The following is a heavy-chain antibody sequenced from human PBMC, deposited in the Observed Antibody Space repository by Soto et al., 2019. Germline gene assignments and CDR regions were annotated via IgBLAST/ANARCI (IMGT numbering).Heavy chain of an antibody. CDR3: ARVSPRGVGATRGGFDY. J-gene: IGHJ4*02. CDR2: ISAYNGNT. CDR1: GYTFTSYG. V-gene: IGHV1-18*01. Sequence: QVQLVQSGAEVKKPGASVKVSCKASGYTFTSYGISWVRQAPGQVLEWMGWISAYNGNTNYAQKLQGRVTMTTDTSTSTAYMELRSLRADDTAVYYCARVSPRGVGATRGGFDYWGQGTLVTVSS. D-gene: IGHD1-26*01.